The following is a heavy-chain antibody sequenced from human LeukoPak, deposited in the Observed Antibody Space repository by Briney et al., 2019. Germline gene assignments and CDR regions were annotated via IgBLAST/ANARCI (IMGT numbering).Heavy chain of an antibody. Sequence: GGSLRLSCAASGFTFSYHWMTWVRQAPGKGLEWVANIKNDGAVKNYVDSVKGRFTISRDNAKNSLYLQMNSLRAEDTAVYYCASVSFMVRGVIIKTPAPFDYWGQGTLVTVSS. CDR2: IKNDGAVK. CDR1: GFTFSYHW. V-gene: IGHV3-7*03. D-gene: IGHD3-10*01. CDR3: ASVSFMVRGVIIKTPAPFDY. J-gene: IGHJ4*02.